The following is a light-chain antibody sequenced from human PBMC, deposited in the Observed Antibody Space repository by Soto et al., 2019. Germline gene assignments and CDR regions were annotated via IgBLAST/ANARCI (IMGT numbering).Light chain of an antibody. V-gene: IGKV1-5*03. J-gene: IGKJ1*01. CDR1: QTISSW. CDR2: KAS. Sequence: DIPMTQAPSTLSGSAGDRATIPCRASQTISSWLDWYQQKPGKAPKLLIYKASDLKTGVPSRFSGSGSGTEFTLTISSLQPDDFATYYCQHYNNYPEAFGQGTKVELK. CDR3: QHYNNYPEA.